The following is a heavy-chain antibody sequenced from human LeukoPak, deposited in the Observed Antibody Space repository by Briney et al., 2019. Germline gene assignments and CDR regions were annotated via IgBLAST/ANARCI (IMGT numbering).Heavy chain of an antibody. CDR3: ERDLYYFESEGYYASDY. CDR2: INQDGTEK. J-gene: IGHJ4*02. V-gene: IGHV3-7*01. CDR1: GFTFSTYW. D-gene: IGHD3-22*01. Sequence: GGSLRLSCEASGFTFSTYWMSWVRQAPGKGLEWVGNINQDGTEKHYLDSMRGRFTISRDNAKNSLFLQMNSLRAEDTAVYFCERDLYYFESEGYYASDYWGQGTLVTVSS.